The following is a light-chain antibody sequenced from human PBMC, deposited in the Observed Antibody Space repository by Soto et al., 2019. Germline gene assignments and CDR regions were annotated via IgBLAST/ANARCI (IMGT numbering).Light chain of an antibody. Sequence: DIQMTQSPSSLSASVGDRVTITGRASQSISIYLNWYQQKPGKAPRLLIYAASRLHSGVPSRFSGSGSVTDFTLTISSLQTEDFATYYCQQSYIMPIYTFGHGTRLDIK. V-gene: IGKV1-39*01. CDR2: AAS. J-gene: IGKJ2*01. CDR3: QQSYIMPIYT. CDR1: QSISIY.